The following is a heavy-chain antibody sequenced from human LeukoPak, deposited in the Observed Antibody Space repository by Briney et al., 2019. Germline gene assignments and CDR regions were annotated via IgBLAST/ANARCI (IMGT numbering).Heavy chain of an antibody. CDR2: ISSSSSYI. Sequence: PGGSLRLSCAASGFTLSSYSMNWVRQAPGKGLEWVSSISSSSSYIYYADSVKGRFTISRDNAKNSLYLQMNSLRAEDTAVYYCARDSGHYYGMDVWGQGTTVTVSS. CDR1: GFTLSSYS. J-gene: IGHJ6*02. V-gene: IGHV3-21*01. CDR3: ARDSGHYYGMDV. D-gene: IGHD3-10*01.